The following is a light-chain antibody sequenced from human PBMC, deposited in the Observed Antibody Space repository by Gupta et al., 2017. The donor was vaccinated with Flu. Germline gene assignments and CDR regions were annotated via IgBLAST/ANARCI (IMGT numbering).Light chain of an antibody. CDR1: SGSIADNY. V-gene: IGLV6-57*03. CDR2: EDD. J-gene: IGLJ3*02. Sequence: NFMLTQPHSVSGSPGKTVPISCTRSSGSIADNYVQWYQQRPDGAPNTVIYEDDLRPSGVPDRFSGSIDTSSNSASLTISGLKTEDEADYYCQSYDTINQVFGGGTKLTVL. CDR3: QSYDTINQV.